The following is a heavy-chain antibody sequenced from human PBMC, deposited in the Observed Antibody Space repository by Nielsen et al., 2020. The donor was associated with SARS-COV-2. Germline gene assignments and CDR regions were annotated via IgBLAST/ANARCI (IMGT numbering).Heavy chain of an antibody. D-gene: IGHD6-13*01. J-gene: IGHJ4*02. CDR1: GFTFSSYG. Sequence: GGSLRLSCAASGFTFSSYGMHWVRQAPGKGLEWVAVISYDGSNKYYADSVKGRFTISRDNSKNTLYLQMNSLRAEDTAVYYCVYSSSWYYFDYWGQGTLVTVSS. CDR2: ISYDGSNK. CDR3: VYSSSWYYFDY. V-gene: IGHV3-30*19.